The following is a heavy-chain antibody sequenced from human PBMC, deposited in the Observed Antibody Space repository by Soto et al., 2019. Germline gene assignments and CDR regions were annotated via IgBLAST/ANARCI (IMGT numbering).Heavy chain of an antibody. V-gene: IGHV3-30-3*01. D-gene: IGHD2-15*01. J-gene: IGHJ6*02. CDR1: GFTFSSYA. Sequence: AGGSRRLSCAASGFTFSSYAMHWVRQAPGKGLEWVAVISYDGSNKYYADSVKGRFTISRDNSKNTLYLQMNSLRAEDTAVYYCARDRVGVVVVAAQTYYYGMDVWGQGTTVTVSS. CDR2: ISYDGSNK. CDR3: ARDRVGVVVVAAQTYYYGMDV.